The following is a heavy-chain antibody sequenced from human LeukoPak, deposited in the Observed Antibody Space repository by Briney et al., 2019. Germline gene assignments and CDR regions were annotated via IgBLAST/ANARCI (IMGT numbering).Heavy chain of an antibody. CDR3: ARDSYYYGSGYFDL. V-gene: IGHV3-30*03. J-gene: IGHJ2*01. D-gene: IGHD3-10*01. CDR1: GFTFSNYG. Sequence: GGSLRLSCAASGFTFSNYGMHWVRQAPGKGLEWVALMSYDGRNKYYADSVEGRFTISRDNSKNTLYVEMNSLRVEDTAVYFCARDSYYYGSGYFDLWGRGTLVTVSS. CDR2: MSYDGRNK.